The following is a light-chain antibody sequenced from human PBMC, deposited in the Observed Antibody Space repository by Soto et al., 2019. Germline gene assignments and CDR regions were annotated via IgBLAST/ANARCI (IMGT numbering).Light chain of an antibody. Sequence: QSVLTQPPSVSAAPGQKVTISCSGSSSNIGNNYVSWYQQLPGTAPKLLIYDNNKRPSGIPDRFSGSKSGTSATLGITGLQTGDEADYYCGTWDSSLSAAVFGGGPQLTVL. V-gene: IGLV1-51*01. CDR3: GTWDSSLSAAV. J-gene: IGLJ7*01. CDR2: DNN. CDR1: SSNIGNNY.